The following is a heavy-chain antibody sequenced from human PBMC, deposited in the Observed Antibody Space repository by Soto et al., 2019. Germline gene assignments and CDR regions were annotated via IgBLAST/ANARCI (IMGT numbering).Heavy chain of an antibody. CDR1: GGSISSYY. CDR2: IYYSGST. Sequence: PSETLSLTCTVSGGSISSYYWSWIRQPPGKGLEWIGYIYYSGSTYYNPSLKSRVTISVDTSKNQFSLKLSSVTAADTAVYYCARVFRDPYATFDYWGQGTLVTVSS. J-gene: IGHJ4*02. V-gene: IGHV4-59*12. D-gene: IGHD2-2*01. CDR3: ARVFRDPYATFDY.